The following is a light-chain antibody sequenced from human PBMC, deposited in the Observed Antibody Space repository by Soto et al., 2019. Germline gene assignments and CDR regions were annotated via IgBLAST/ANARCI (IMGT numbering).Light chain of an antibody. J-gene: IGKJ1*01. CDR1: QAISNY. Sequence: DIQMTQSPSSLSASIGDRVTITCRASQAISNYLAWYQQRPGRVPKLLIYGASTLHSGVPSRFSGSGPGTDFTLNINSLQPEDVATYYCQNYNSAPQTFGQGTKVEIK. CDR3: QNYNSAPQT. V-gene: IGKV1-27*01. CDR2: GAS.